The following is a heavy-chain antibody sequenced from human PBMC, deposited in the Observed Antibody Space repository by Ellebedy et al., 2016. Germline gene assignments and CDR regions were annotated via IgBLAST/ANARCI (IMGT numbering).Heavy chain of an antibody. CDR2: IDSDGASS. V-gene: IGHV3-74*01. J-gene: IGHJ6*02. CDR3: ASFSFYFGVDL. Sequence: GESLKISCAASGLTFSKYFMHWVRQTPGKGLEWVAVIDSDGASSNYADSVKGRFTISRDNARKTVSLLMNSLRVEDTSLYYCASFSFYFGVDLWGQGTTVTVS. CDR1: GLTFSKYF. D-gene: IGHD2/OR15-2a*01.